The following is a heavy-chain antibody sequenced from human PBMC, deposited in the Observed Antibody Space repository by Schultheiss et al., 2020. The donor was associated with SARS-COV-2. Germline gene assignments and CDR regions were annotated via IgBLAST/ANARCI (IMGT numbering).Heavy chain of an antibody. CDR1: GFTFSSYG. CDR2: ISSSGSTI. J-gene: IGHJ6*03. CDR3: ASQASWTARKYMDV. V-gene: IGHV3-48*01. D-gene: IGHD6-13*01. Sequence: GGSLRLSCAASGFTFSSYGMHWVRQAPGKGLEWVSYISSSGSTIYYADSVKGRFTISRDNAKNSLYLQMNSLRAEDTAVYYCASQASWTARKYMDVWGKGTTVTVSS.